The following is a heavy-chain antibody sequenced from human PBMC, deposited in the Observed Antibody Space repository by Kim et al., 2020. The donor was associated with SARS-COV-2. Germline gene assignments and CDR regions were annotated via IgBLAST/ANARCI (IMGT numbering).Heavy chain of an antibody. Sequence: GGSLRLSCAASGFTFSSYAMSWVRQAPGKGLEWVSAISGSGGSTYYADSVKGRFTISRDNSKNTLYLQMNSLRAEDTAVYYCAKDDFIVGATHPDYWGQGTLVTVSS. CDR2: ISGSGGST. V-gene: IGHV3-23*01. CDR3: AKDDFIVGATHPDY. CDR1: GFTFSSYA. D-gene: IGHD1-26*01. J-gene: IGHJ4*02.